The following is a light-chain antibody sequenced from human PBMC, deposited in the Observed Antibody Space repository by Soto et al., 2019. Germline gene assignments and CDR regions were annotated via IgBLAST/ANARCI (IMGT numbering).Light chain of an antibody. CDR3: QSYDSSLSAWV. J-gene: IGLJ3*02. CDR1: SSNIGAGYD. Sequence: QSVLTQPPSVSGAPGQRVTISCTASSSNIGAGYDVHWYQQLPGTAPKLLIYGNTNRPSGVPDRFSGSKSGTSASLAITGLQAEDEADYHCQSYDSSLSAWVFGGGTKVTVL. CDR2: GNT. V-gene: IGLV1-40*01.